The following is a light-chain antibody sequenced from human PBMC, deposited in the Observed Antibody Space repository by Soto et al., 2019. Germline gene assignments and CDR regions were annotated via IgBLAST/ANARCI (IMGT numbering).Light chain of an antibody. CDR2: AAS. J-gene: IGKJ2*01. CDR3: LQHNTYPYT. V-gene: IGKV1-17*01. CDR1: QGIRND. Sequence: DIQMTPSPSSLPASVGDRVTIICRASQGIRNDLGWYLQKPGKAPKRLIYAASSLDGGVPSRSGGSGSGTTFTLTISSLQPGDFATYYCLQHNTYPYTFAQGTKLEIK.